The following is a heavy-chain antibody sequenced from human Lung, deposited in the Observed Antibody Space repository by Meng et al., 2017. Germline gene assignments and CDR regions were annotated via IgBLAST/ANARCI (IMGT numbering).Heavy chain of an antibody. CDR3: VRGGQDQAYYDFWSGPFDP. D-gene: IGHD3-3*01. CDR1: GGSLSSRNG. Sequence: SAPVLADRSGPLSLPFPVLGGSLSSRNGWSWVRQSPGKGLEWIGEIYHSGRTNYNPSLESRVTISLDKSQNHFSLKVKSVTAADTAVYYCVRGGQDQAYYDFWSGPFDPWGQGTLVTVSS. CDR2: IYHSGRT. J-gene: IGHJ5*02. V-gene: IGHV4-4*02.